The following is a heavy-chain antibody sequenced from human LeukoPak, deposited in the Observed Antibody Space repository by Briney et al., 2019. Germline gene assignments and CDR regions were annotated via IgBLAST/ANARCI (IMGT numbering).Heavy chain of an antibody. CDR3: ARDPGAAHFDY. J-gene: IGHJ4*02. CDR2: ISSSSSYI. V-gene: IGHV3-21*01. Sequence: GGSLRLSCAASGFTFSSYEMNWVRQAPGKGLEWVSSISSSSSYIYYADSVKGRFTISRDNAKNTLYLQMNSLRAEDTAVYYCARDPGAAHFDYWGQGTLVTVSS. CDR1: GFTFSSYE. D-gene: IGHD1-26*01.